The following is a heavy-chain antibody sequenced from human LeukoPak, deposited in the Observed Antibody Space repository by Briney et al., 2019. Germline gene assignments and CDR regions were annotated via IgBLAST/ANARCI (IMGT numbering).Heavy chain of an antibody. CDR3: ARGHDSSGYWGDYYYGMDV. Sequence: ASVEVSCKASGYTFTGYYMHWVRQAPGQGLEWMGWVNPNSGGTNYAQKFQGRVTMTRDTSIKTAYMELSRLRSDDTAVYYCARGHDSSGYWGDYYYGMDVWGQGTTVTVSS. J-gene: IGHJ6*02. CDR1: GYTFTGYY. V-gene: IGHV1-2*02. CDR2: VNPNSGGT. D-gene: IGHD3-22*01.